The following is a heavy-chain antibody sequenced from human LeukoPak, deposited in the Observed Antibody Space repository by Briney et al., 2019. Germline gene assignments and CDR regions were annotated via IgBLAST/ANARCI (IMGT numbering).Heavy chain of an antibody. CDR3: ARDATLVPAAIHPFDY. Sequence: ASVKVSCKASGYTFTSYGISWVRQAPGQGLEWMGWISAYNGNTNYAQKLQGRVTMTTDTSTSTAYMGLRSLRSDDTAVYYCARDATLVPAAIHPFDYWGQGTLVTVSS. J-gene: IGHJ4*02. D-gene: IGHD2-2*02. CDR1: GYTFTSYG. V-gene: IGHV1-18*01. CDR2: ISAYNGNT.